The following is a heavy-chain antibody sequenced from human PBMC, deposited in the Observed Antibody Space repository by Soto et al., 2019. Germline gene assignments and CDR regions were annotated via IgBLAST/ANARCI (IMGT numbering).Heavy chain of an antibody. CDR3: ARWGIAAGDY. CDR1: GFTFSSYG. Sequence: QVQLVESGGGVVQPGRSRRLSCAASGFTFSSYGMHGVRQAPGKGLEWVAVIWYDGSNKYYADSVKGRFTFSRDNSENTLYLQMNSLRAEDTAVYYCARWGIAAGDYWGQGTLVTVSS. CDR2: IWYDGSNK. J-gene: IGHJ4*02. V-gene: IGHV3-33*01. D-gene: IGHD6-13*01.